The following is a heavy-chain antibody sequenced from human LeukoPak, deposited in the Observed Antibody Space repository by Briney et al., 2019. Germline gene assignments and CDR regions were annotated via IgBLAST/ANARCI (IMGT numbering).Heavy chain of an antibody. CDR2: IRYDGNNK. V-gene: IGHV3-30*02. D-gene: IGHD1-26*01. Sequence: GGSLTLSCRASGFTFSNYGMLWVRQAPGKGLEWVAFIRYDGNNKLYADSMKERFTISRDNSKNTLYLHINSLRAEDTAVYYCAKAKWELLPLNWFDPWGQGTLVTVSS. J-gene: IGHJ5*02. CDR1: GFTFSNYG. CDR3: AKAKWELLPLNWFDP.